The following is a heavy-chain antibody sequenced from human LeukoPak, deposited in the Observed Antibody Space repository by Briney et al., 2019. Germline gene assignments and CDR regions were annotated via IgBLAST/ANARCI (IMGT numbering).Heavy chain of an antibody. CDR3: ARQQQLGRGFDY. V-gene: IGHV4-34*01. Sequence: SETLSLTCAVYGGSFSGYYWSWIRQPPGKGLEWIGEINHSGSTNYNPSLKSRVTISVDTSKNQFSLKLSSVTAADTAVYYCARQQQLGRGFDYWGQRTLVTVSS. J-gene: IGHJ4*02. CDR1: GGSFSGYY. D-gene: IGHD6-13*01. CDR2: INHSGST.